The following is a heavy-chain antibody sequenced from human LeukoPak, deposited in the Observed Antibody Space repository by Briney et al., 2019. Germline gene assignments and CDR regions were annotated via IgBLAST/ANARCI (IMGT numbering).Heavy chain of an antibody. CDR2: IYTSGST. D-gene: IGHD3-16*01. J-gene: IGHJ6*03. Sequence: SETLSLTCTVSGGSISSYYWSWIRQPAGKGLEWIGRIYTSGSTNYNPSLKSRVTMSVDTSKNQFSLKLSSVTAADTAVYYCARDGGPGLSPIDYYYYYMDVWGKGTTVTVSS. CDR1: GGSISSYY. CDR3: ARDGGPGLSPIDYYYYYMDV. V-gene: IGHV4-4*07.